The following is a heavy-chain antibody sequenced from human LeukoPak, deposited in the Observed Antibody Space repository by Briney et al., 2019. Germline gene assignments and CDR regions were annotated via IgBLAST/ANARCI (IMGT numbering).Heavy chain of an antibody. CDR1: GGTFSSYA. V-gene: IGHV1-69*05. J-gene: IGHJ4*02. CDR2: IIPIFGTA. Sequence: GASVKVSCKASGGTFSSYAISWVRQAPGQGLEWMGGIIPIFGTANYAQKFQGRVTMTRDTSTSTAYMELSRLRSDDTAVYYCARVAPLRLGELSFLRFWDYWGQGTLVTVSS. CDR3: ARVAPLRLGELSFLRFWDY. D-gene: IGHD3-16*02.